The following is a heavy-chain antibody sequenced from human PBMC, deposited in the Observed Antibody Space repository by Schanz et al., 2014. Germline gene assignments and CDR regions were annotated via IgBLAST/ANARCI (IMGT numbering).Heavy chain of an antibody. J-gene: IGHJ6*02. CDR2: IRQDGSAK. CDR1: GFTFSHYW. D-gene: IGHD3-3*01. CDR3: ARYGFRKFGVVYGLAV. Sequence: EVHLVESGGGLVQPGGSLRLSCAASGFTFSHYWLSWVRQTPGKRLEWVANIRQDGSAKFYVDSVNSRFAISRDNAENSVYLQMNSLRAEDTAVYYCARYGFRKFGVVYGLAVWGQGTTVNAS. V-gene: IGHV3-7*03.